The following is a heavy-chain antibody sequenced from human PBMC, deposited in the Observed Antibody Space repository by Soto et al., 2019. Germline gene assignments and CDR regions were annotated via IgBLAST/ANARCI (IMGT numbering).Heavy chain of an antibody. J-gene: IGHJ4*02. CDR3: ARDLALAGNY. Sequence: GGSLRLSCAASGFTFSSYAMSWVRQAPGKGLEWVSAISSTSSYTHYADSVKGRFTISRDNANNSLFLQMNSLRAEDTAVYYCARDLALAGNYWGQGALVTVSS. D-gene: IGHD6-19*01. CDR2: ISSTSSYT. V-gene: IGHV3-21*01. CDR1: GFTFSSYA.